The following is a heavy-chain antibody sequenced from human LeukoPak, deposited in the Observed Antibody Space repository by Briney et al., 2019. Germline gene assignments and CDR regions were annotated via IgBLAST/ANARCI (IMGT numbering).Heavy chain of an antibody. V-gene: IGHV1-3*01. CDR1: GYTFTSYA. D-gene: IGHD2-2*01. J-gene: IGHJ6*02. Sequence: ASVTVSCKASGYTFTSYAMHWVRQAPGQRLEWMGWINAGNGNTKYSQKFQGRVTITRDTSASTAYMELSSLRSEDTAVYYCARDRGCSSTSCMTRGMDVWGQGTTVTVSS. CDR2: INAGNGNT. CDR3: ARDRGCSSTSCMTRGMDV.